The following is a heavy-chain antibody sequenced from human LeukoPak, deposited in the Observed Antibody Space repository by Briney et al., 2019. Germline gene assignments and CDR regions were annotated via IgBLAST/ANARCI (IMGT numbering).Heavy chain of an antibody. CDR1: GFTFISYA. J-gene: IGHJ4*02. CDR3: AKAGPFYFDY. D-gene: IGHD3-16*01. Sequence: PGGSLRLSCAASGFTFISYAMNWVRQAPGKGLEWVSAIGPGGSPTYYADSVKGRFTISRDNSKNMLYLQVNSLRVEDTALYYCAKAGPFYFDYWGQGTLVTVSS. CDR2: IGPGGSPT. V-gene: IGHV3-23*01.